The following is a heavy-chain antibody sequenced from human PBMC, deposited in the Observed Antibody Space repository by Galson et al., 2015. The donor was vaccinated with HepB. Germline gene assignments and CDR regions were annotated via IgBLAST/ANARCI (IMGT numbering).Heavy chain of an antibody. CDR3: ASEMRSGYDWPLGGY. J-gene: IGHJ4*02. Sequence: SLRLSCAASGFTFSSYSMNWVRQAPGKGLEWVSSISSSSSYIYYADSVKGRFTISRDNAKNSLYLQMNSLRAEDTAVYYCASEMRSGYDWPLGGYWGQGTLVTVSS. D-gene: IGHD5-12*01. V-gene: IGHV3-21*01. CDR1: GFTFSSYS. CDR2: ISSSSSYI.